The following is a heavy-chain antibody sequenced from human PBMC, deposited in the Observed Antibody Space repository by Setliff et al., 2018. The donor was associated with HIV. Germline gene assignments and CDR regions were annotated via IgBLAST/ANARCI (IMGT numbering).Heavy chain of an antibody. J-gene: IGHJ5*02. V-gene: IGHV4-34*01. CDR1: GGSFSGYY. CDR3: ARRSDWFDP. CDR2: INHSGST. Sequence: SETLSLTCAVYGGSFSGYYWSWIRQPPGKGLEWIGEINHSGSTNYNPSLKSRVTISVDTSKNQFSLKLSSVTAADTAVYFCARRSDWFDPWGQGTLVTVSS.